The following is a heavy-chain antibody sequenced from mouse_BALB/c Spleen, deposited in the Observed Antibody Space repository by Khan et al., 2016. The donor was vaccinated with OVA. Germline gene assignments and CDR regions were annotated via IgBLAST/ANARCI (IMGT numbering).Heavy chain of an antibody. V-gene: IGHV3-6*02. CDR1: DYSITSVYY. CDR2: MRYDGSN. CDR3: ARDYYGSSWYFDV. J-gene: IGHJ1*01. Sequence: EVQLQESGPGLVKPSQSLSLTCSVTDYSITSVYYWIWIRQFPGNKLEWMGYMRYDGSNNYNPSLKNRISITRDTSKNHFFLKLNSVTTEDTATYYCARDYYGSSWYFDVWGAGTTVTVSS. D-gene: IGHD1-1*01.